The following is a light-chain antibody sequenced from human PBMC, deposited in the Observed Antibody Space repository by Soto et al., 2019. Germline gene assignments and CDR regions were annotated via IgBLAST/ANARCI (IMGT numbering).Light chain of an antibody. Sequence: DIQMTQSPSSLSASVGDRVTITCRASQSISSYLNWYQQKPGKAPKLLIYAASSLQSGVPSRFSGSGSGTDFTLSINSLQPEDFAAYYGQQSYSTPRTFGPGTTVDIK. J-gene: IGKJ3*01. CDR3: QQSYSTPRT. V-gene: IGKV1-39*01. CDR1: QSISSY. CDR2: AAS.